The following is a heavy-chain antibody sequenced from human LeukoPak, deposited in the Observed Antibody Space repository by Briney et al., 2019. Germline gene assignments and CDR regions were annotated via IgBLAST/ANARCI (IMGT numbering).Heavy chain of an antibody. D-gene: IGHD1-26*01. V-gene: IGHV3-30-3*01. Sequence: GGSLRLSCAASGFTFSSYAMHWVRQAPGKGLEWVAVILSDGSNKYYADSVKGRFTISRDNSKNTLYLQMNSLRAEDTAVYYCAKDGEWEPLPGGWFDPWGQRTLVTVSS. CDR2: ILSDGSNK. CDR3: AKDGEWEPLPGGWFDP. J-gene: IGHJ5*02. CDR1: GFTFSSYA.